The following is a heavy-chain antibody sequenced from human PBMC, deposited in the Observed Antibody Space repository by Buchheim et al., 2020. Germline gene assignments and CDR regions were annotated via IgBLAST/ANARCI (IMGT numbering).Heavy chain of an antibody. J-gene: IGHJ4*02. CDR2: IYWNDDK. Sequence: QIPLKESGPTLVKPTQTLTLTCTFSGFSLSTSGVGVGWIRPPPGKALEWLALIYWNDDKRYSPSLKSRLTITNDTSKNQVVLTMTNMDPVDTATYYSAHQRWLQFLRGVQFDYWGQGTL. CDR1: GFSLSTSGVG. V-gene: IGHV2-5*01. D-gene: IGHD5-24*01. CDR3: AHQRWLQFLRGVQFDY.